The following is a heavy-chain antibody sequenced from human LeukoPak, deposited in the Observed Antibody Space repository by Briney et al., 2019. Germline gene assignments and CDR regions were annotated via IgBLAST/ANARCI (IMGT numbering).Heavy chain of an antibody. CDR1: GFAFSSYG. V-gene: IGHV3-30*18. D-gene: IGHD2-21*01. CDR2: ISYNGGDK. Sequence: GRSLRLSCAASGFAFSSYGMHWVRQAPGKGLEWVAVISYNGGDKKYADSVKGRFTISRDNSKNTVYLEMNSLRAEDTAVYYCAKDVALRAAAYYFDYWRQGTLVTVSS. CDR3: AKDVALRAAAYYFDY. J-gene: IGHJ4*02.